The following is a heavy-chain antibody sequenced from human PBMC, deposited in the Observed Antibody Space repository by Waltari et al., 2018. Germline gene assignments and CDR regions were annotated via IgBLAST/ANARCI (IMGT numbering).Heavy chain of an antibody. J-gene: IGHJ4*02. CDR2: IYHSGST. Sequence: QVQLQESGPGLVKPSETLSLTCAVSGYSISSGYYWGWIRQPPGKGLEWIGSIYHSGSTHYNPSLKSRVTVSVDTSKNQFALKLSSVTAADTAVYYCARRETNFFYVDYWGQGTLVTVSS. CDR3: ARRETNFFYVDY. V-gene: IGHV4-38-2*01. D-gene: IGHD1-26*01. CDR1: GYSISSGYY.